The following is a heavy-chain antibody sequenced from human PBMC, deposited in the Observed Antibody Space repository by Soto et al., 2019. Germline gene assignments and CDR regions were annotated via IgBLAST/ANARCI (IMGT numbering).Heavy chain of an antibody. CDR2: SYYSGST. D-gene: IGHD3-22*01. J-gene: IGHJ4*02. CDR3: ARHSYYYDSSGSDYFDY. Sequence: QVQLQESGPGLVKPSETLSLTCTVSGGSISSYYWSWIRQPPGTGLEWIGYSYYSGSTNYNPSLKSRVTISVETSKTQFSLKLSSVTAADTAVYYCARHSYYYDSSGSDYFDYWGQGTLVTVSS. V-gene: IGHV4-59*08. CDR1: GGSISSYY.